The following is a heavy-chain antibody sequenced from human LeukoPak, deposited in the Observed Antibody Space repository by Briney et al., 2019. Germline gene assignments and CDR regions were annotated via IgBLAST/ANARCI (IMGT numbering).Heavy chain of an antibody. Sequence: PSETLSLTCTVSGGSISNYYWTWIRQPAGKGLEWIGRVYSSGITHYNPPLKSRVTMSVDTSKIQFSLKLSSVTAADTAVYYCARDSGWLGSYYYGMDVWGQGTTVTVSS. D-gene: IGHD6-19*01. CDR3: ARDSGWLGSYYYGMDV. V-gene: IGHV4-4*07. CDR1: GGSISNYY. J-gene: IGHJ6*02. CDR2: VYSSGIT.